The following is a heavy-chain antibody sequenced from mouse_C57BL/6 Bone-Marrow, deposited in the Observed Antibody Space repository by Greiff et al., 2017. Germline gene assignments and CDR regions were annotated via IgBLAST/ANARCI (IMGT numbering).Heavy chain of an antibody. CDR3: ARGSYYAGAMDY. D-gene: IGHD1-1*01. Sequence: QVQLQQPGTELVKPGASVKLSCKASGYTFTSYWMHWVKQRPGQGLEWIGNINPSNGGTNYNEKFKSKATLTVDKSSSTAYMQLSSLTSEDYAVYFCARGSYYAGAMDYWGQGTSVTVSS. CDR2: INPSNGGT. CDR1: GYTFTSYW. J-gene: IGHJ4*01. V-gene: IGHV1-53*01.